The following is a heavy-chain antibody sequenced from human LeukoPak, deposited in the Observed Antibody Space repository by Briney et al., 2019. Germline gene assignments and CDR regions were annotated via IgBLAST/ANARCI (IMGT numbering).Heavy chain of an antibody. D-gene: IGHD3-3*01. Sequence: GASVKVSCKVSGYTLAELSMHWVRQAPGKGLEWLGGFDPEDGETIYAQKFQGRLSMTEDTSTDTAYMELSSLRSDDTAAYYCAATYKWVGVVYRDYWGQGTLVTVSS. J-gene: IGHJ4*02. CDR1: GYTLAELS. V-gene: IGHV1-24*01. CDR3: AATYKWVGVVYRDY. CDR2: FDPEDGET.